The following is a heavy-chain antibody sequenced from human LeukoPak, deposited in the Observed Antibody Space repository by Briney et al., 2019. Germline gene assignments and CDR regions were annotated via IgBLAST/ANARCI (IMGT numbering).Heavy chain of an antibody. V-gene: IGHV1-2*02. CDR1: GYTFTGYY. CDR3: ARESLPKKTYHYDSKRHNWFDP. D-gene: IGHD3-22*01. Sequence: ASVKVSCKASGYTFTGYYMHWVRQAPGQGLEWMGWINPNSGGTNYAQKFQGRVTMTRDTSISTAYMELSRLRSDDTAVYYCARESLPKKTYHYDSKRHNWFDPWGQGTLVTVSS. CDR2: INPNSGGT. J-gene: IGHJ5*02.